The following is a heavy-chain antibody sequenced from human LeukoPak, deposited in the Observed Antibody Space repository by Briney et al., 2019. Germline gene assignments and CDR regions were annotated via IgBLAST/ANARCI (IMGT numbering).Heavy chain of an antibody. J-gene: IGHJ4*02. D-gene: IGHD6-13*01. V-gene: IGHV4-59*01. CDR2: IYYSGST. CDR1: GGSISSYY. Sequence: SETLSLTCTVSGGSISSYYWSWIRQPPGKGLEWIGYIYYSGSTNYDPSLKSRVTISVDTSKNQFSLKLSSVTAADTAVYYCARGVVAAAGRTFDFWGQGTLVTVSS. CDR3: ARGVVAAAGRTFDF.